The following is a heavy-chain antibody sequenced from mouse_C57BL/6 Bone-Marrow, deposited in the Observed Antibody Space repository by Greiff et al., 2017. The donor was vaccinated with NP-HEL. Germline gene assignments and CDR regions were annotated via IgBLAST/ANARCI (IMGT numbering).Heavy chain of an antibody. V-gene: IGHV1-64*01. CDR1: GYTFTSYW. J-gene: IGHJ2*01. CDR2: IHPNSGST. CDR3: ARWGFYYDYDYFDY. Sequence: QVHVKQSGAELVKPGASVKLSCKASGYTFTSYWMHWVKQRPGQGLEWIGMIHPNSGSTNYNEKFKSKATLTVDKSSSTAYMQLSSLTSEDSAVYYCARWGFYYDYDYFDYWGQGTTLTVSS. D-gene: IGHD2-4*01.